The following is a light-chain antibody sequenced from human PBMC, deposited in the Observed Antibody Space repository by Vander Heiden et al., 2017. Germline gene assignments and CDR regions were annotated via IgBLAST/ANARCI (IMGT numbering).Light chain of an antibody. J-gene: IGLJ1*01. V-gene: IGLV1-40*01. CDR1: SSNIGAGYD. Sequence: QAVLTQSPSVSGAPGQRVTISCTGSSSNIGAGYDVHWYQQLPGRAPKRLSHGNNRRPSGVPDRFSGSKSGTSASLAITGLQAEDEAEFYCQSYDSRLAVFGTGTHVTVL. CDR2: GNN. CDR3: QSYDSRLAV.